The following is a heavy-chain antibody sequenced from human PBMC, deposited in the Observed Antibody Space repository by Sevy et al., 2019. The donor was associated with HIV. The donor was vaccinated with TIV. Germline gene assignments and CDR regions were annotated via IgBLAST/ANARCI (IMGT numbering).Heavy chain of an antibody. J-gene: IGHJ4*02. CDR1: GFTFSSYW. V-gene: IGHV3-7*01. CDR2: IKQDGSEK. D-gene: IGHD1-20*01. CDR3: ARDFNWNDEGGFDY. Sequence: GGSLRLSCAASGFTFSSYWMSWVRQAPGKGLEWVANIKQDGSEKYYVDSVKGRFTISRDNAKNSLYLQMNSLRAEDTAVYYCARDFNWNDEGGFDYWGQGTLVTVSS.